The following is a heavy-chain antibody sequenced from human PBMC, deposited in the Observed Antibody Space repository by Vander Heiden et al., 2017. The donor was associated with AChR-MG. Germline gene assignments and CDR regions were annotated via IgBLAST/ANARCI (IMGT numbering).Heavy chain of an antibody. J-gene: IGHJ6*03. Sequence: QVQLVESGGGLVKPGGSLSLSCAASGPTFSDYYMRWIRQAPGKGLEWVSYITSSGDSIYYADSVKGRFTISRDNAKNSLYLQMNSLGAEDTAVYYCARDAGPYYYYMDVWGKGTTVTVSS. CDR3: ARDAGPYYYYMDV. V-gene: IGHV3-11*01. CDR2: ITSSGDSI. CDR1: GPTFSDYY.